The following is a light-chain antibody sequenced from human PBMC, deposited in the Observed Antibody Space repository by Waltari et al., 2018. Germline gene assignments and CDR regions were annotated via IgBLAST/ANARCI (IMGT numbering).Light chain of an antibody. CDR3: SSYISSDTLEL. CDR2: DVS. Sequence: HSALTQPASVSGSPGQSITISCTGTSSDVGGYHYVSWYQQPPGKAPTLMIYDVSTRPSGFSNRFSGSNSGNTASLTISGLQAEDEADYYCSSYISSDTLELFGGGTSLTVL. J-gene: IGLJ2*01. CDR1: SSDVGGYHY. V-gene: IGLV2-14*03.